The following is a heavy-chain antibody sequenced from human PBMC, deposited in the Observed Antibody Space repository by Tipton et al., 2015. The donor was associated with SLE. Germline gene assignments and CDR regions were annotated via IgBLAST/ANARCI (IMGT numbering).Heavy chain of an antibody. CDR1: GYTFTNYD. CDR3: ARGPHSSGYYYRGKAFDI. V-gene: IGHV1-8*01. D-gene: IGHD3-22*01. CDR2: MNPNSGNT. J-gene: IGHJ3*02. Sequence: QLVQSGAEVKKPGASARVSCKASGYTFTNYDINWVRQATGQGLEWMGWMNPNSGNTGYAQKFQGRVTMTRNTSISTAYMELSSLRSEDTAVYYCARGPHSSGYYYRGKAFDIWGQGTMVTVSS.